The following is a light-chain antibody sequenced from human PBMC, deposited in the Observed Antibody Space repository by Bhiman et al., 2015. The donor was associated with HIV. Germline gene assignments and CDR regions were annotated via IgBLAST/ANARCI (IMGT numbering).Light chain of an antibody. Sequence: QSALTQPASVSGSPGQSITISCTGTTSDIGAYYYVAWYQQHPGKAPKLMIYDVSNRPSGVSNRFSGSKSGNAASLTISGLQAEDEADYYCGTWDSSLSAGGVFGTGTKVTVL. CDR3: GTWDSSLSAGGV. J-gene: IGLJ1*01. V-gene: IGLV2-14*03. CDR2: DVS. CDR1: TSDIGAYYY.